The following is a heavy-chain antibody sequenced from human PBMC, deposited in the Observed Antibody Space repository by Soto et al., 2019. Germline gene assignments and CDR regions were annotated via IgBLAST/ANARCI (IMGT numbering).Heavy chain of an antibody. CDR1: GYTFTNYW. J-gene: IGHJ6*02. Sequence: GESLKISCKGSGYTFTNYWIGWVRQMPGKGLEWMGIIYPSDSDTKYNPSFQGQVTISADKSLTTTYLRCTSRKASDTAIYYCAAAIWYFVMDFWGQGTTVTVSS. CDR3: AAAIWYFVMDF. CDR2: IYPSDSDT. V-gene: IGHV5-51*01.